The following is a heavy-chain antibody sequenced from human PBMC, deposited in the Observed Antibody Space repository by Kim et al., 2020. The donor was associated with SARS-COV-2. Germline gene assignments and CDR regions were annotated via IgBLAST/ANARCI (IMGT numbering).Heavy chain of an antibody. CDR2: IMAVFGTP. J-gene: IGHJ4*02. CDR3: ARTPPAMAYLEAFDS. D-gene: IGHD2-15*01. Sequence: SVKVSCQAPGGTFSGYAINWVRQAPGQGPEWMGGIMAVFGTPKYAQKFRARVTITADESTSTVYMEMNSLTSDDTAVYYCARTPPAMAYLEAFDSWGQG. CDR1: GGTFSGYA. V-gene: IGHV1-69*13.